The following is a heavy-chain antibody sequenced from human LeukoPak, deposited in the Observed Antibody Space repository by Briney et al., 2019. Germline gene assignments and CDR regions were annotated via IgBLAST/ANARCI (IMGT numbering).Heavy chain of an antibody. Sequence: SQTLSLTCAVSGGSISSGSYYWGWLRQHPGKGLEWIGSIYYSGSTYYNPSLKSRLTISKDTSKNQFSLNLSSVTAADTAVYYCAREGVAGYFDYWGQGTLITVSS. D-gene: IGHD6-19*01. CDR3: AREGVAGYFDY. J-gene: IGHJ4*02. CDR1: GGSISSGSYY. CDR2: IYYSGST. V-gene: IGHV4-31*11.